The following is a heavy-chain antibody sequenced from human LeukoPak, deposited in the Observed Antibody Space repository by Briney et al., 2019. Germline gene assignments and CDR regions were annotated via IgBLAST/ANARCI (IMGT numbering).Heavy chain of an antibody. CDR1: GFTVSSNY. J-gene: IGHJ4*02. D-gene: IGHD6-13*01. V-gene: IGHV3-53*05. Sequence: GGSLRLSCAASGFTVSSNYMSWVRQAPGKGLEWVSVIYSGGSTYYADSVKGRFTISRDNSKNTLYLQMGSLRAEDMAVYYCARTRGGGGIAAAGTTFDYWGQGTLVTVSS. CDR2: IYSGGST. CDR3: ARTRGGGGIAAAGTTFDY.